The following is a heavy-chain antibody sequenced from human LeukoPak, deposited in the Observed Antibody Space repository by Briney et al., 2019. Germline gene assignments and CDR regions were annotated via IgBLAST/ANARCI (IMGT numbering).Heavy chain of an antibody. CDR3: AKDFPYGGSIHY. J-gene: IGHJ4*02. D-gene: IGHD5-12*01. Sequence: PGGSLRLSCAASGFTFSSYGMHWVSQDPGKGLEWVAFIRYDGSNKYYADSVKGRFTISRDNSKNTLYLQMNSLRAEDTAVYYCAKDFPYGGSIHYWGQGTLVTVSS. V-gene: IGHV3-30*02. CDR2: IRYDGSNK. CDR1: GFTFSSYG.